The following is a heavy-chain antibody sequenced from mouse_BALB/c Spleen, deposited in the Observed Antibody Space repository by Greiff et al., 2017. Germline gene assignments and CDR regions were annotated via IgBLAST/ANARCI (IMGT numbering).Heavy chain of an antibody. J-gene: IGHJ4*01. CDR2: ISDGGSYT. Sequence: EVKLMESGGGLVKPGGSLKLSCAASGFTFSDYYMHWVRQTPEKRLEWVATISDGGSYTYYPDSVKGRFTISRDNAKNNLYLQMSSLKSEDTAMYYCARDRGRRGYYAMDYWGQGTSVTVSS. D-gene: IGHD3-1*01. CDR1: GFTFSDYY. CDR3: ARDRGRRGYYAMDY. V-gene: IGHV5-4*02.